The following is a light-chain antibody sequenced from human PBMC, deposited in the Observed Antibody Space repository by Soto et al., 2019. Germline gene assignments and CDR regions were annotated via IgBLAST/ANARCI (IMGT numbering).Light chain of an antibody. CDR1: SSDVGGYNY. V-gene: IGLV2-23*01. Sequence: QSALTQPASVSGSPGQSIAISCTGTSSDVGGYNYVSWYQQHPGKAPKLMIYEGSKRPSGVSSRFSGSKSGNTASLTISGLQAEDEAEYYCCSYADSNTYVVFGGGTKLTVL. CDR2: EGS. J-gene: IGLJ2*01. CDR3: CSYADSNTYVV.